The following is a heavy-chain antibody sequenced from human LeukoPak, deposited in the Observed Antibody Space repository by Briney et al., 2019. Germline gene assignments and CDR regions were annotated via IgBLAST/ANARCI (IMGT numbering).Heavy chain of an antibody. V-gene: IGHV3-13*01. CDR1: GFTVSSNY. Sequence: PGGSLRLSCAASGFTVSSNYMSWVRQAPGKGLEWVSAIGTAGDTYYPGSVKGRFTISRENAENSLYLQMNSLRAGDTAVYYCARSDKPGAFGIWGQGTMVTVSS. CDR2: IGTAGDT. J-gene: IGHJ3*02. D-gene: IGHD2-15*01. CDR3: ARSDKPGAFGI.